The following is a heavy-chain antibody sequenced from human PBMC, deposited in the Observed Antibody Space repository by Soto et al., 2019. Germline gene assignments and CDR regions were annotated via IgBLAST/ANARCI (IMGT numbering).Heavy chain of an antibody. CDR2: INAGNGNT. Sequence: VSVKVSCKASGYTFTSYAMHWVRQAPGQRLEWMGWINAGNGNTKYSQKFQGRVTITRDTSASTAYMELSSLRSEDTAVYYCARGRRTFCGGDCYHYDYWGQGTLVTVSS. CDR1: GYTFTSYA. D-gene: IGHD2-21*02. J-gene: IGHJ4*02. CDR3: ARGRRTFCGGDCYHYDY. V-gene: IGHV1-3*01.